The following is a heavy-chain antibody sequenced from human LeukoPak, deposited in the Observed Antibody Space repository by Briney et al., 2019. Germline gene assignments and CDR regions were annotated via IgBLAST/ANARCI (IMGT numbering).Heavy chain of an antibody. CDR2: ISASGWST. J-gene: IGHJ6*03. CDR3: VKVYYYMDV. V-gene: IGHV3-23*01. Sequence: GGSLRLSCAASGFTFSTYAMSWVRQAPGKGLEWVSSISASGWSTYYADSVKGRFTISRDNSKNTLYLQMNSLRAEDTAVYYCVKVYYYMDVWGKGTTVTVS. CDR1: GFTFSTYA.